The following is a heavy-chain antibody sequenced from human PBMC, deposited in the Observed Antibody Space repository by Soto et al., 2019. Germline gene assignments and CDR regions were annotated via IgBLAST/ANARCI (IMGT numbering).Heavy chain of an antibody. CDR3: AKDAVYNDGLWLVAD. V-gene: IGHV3-23*01. D-gene: IGHD2-21*01. Sequence: GGSLILSCAASGFNVNNLAMIWVRQTPGRGLEWVSGMIGSGSDIVYADSVKGRFTISRDNSRNTLYLQMTSLSDEDTAVYYCAKDAVYNDGLWLVADWGRGTLVTVSS. J-gene: IGHJ4*02. CDR2: MIGSGSDI. CDR1: GFNVNNLA.